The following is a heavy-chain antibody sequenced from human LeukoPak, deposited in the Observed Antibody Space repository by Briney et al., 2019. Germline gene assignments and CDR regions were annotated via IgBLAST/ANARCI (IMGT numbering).Heavy chain of an antibody. J-gene: IGHJ6*03. CDR3: ARVDRYHYYLDV. CDR2: IMPLFNTA. V-gene: IGHV1-69*05. CDR1: GGTFSSYS. Sequence: SAKVSCKASGGTFSSYSITWVRHAPGQGLEWMGGIMPLFNTANYAQQFQGRVTITTDESTSTAYMELSSLRFEDTAMYYCARVDRYHYYLDVWGKGTTVTVSS.